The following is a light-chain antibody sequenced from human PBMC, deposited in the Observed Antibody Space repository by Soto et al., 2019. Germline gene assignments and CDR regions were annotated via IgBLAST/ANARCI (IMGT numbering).Light chain of an antibody. Sequence: EIVMTQSPATLSVSPGEGATLSCRASQSVSHNLAWYQQKPGQAPRLLIYGASTRATGIPTRFSGSGSGTELTLTISSLQSEAFAVYYCEQYNSCPPLYTFGQGTKLEIK. CDR1: QSVSHN. CDR2: GAS. V-gene: IGKV3-15*01. CDR3: EQYNSCPPLYT. J-gene: IGKJ2*01.